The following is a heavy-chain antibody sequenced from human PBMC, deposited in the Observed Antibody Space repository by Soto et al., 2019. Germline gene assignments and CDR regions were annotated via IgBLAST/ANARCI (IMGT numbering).Heavy chain of an antibody. J-gene: IGHJ6*02. CDR2: IYYSGST. V-gene: IGHV4-59*08. Sequence: SETLSLTCTVSGGSISSYYWSWIRQPPGKGLEWIGYIYYSGSTNYNPSLKSRVTISVDTSKNQFSLKLSSVTAADTAVYYCARLDPGDFYYGMDFWGQGTTVTVSS. CDR1: GGSISSYY. CDR3: ARLDPGDFYYGMDF. D-gene: IGHD4-17*01.